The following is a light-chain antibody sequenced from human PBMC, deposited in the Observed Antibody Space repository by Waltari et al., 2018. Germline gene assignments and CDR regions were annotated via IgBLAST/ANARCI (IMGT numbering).Light chain of an antibody. V-gene: IGKV4-1*01. CDR2: WAS. CDR1: ESFLFSSRNSNH. CDR3: QQYYDSPLT. J-gene: IGKJ4*01. Sequence: DIVMTQSPDSLAVSLGERATLNRKASESFLFSSRNSNHLAWYQQKPGHPPKLLLYWASTLESGVPARFSGSGSGTDFTLTISSLQAEDVAIYYCQQYYDSPLTFGGGTKVEIK.